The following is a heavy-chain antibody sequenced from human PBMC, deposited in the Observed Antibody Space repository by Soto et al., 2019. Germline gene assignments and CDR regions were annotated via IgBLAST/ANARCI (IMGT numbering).Heavy chain of an antibody. CDR3: ARTSWVAYDSSGFDAFDI. Sequence: QVQLVQSGAEVKKPGSSVKVSCKASGGTFSSYAISWVRQAPGQGLEWMGGIIPIFGTANYAQKFQGRVTITADESTSTAYMELSSLRSEDTAVYYCARTSWVAYDSSGFDAFDIWGQGTMVTVSS. CDR1: GGTFSSYA. J-gene: IGHJ3*02. D-gene: IGHD3-22*01. V-gene: IGHV1-69*01. CDR2: IIPIFGTA.